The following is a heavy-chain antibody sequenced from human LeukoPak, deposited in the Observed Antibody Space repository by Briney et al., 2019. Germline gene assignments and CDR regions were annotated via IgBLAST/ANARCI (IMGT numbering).Heavy chain of an antibody. D-gene: IGHD5-24*01. J-gene: IGHJ3*02. Sequence: SQTLSLTCAISGDSVSSNSVTWNWIRQSPSRGLEWLGRTYYRSKWYSDYAVSVKSRITINPDTSKNQFSLQLNSVTPEDTAVYYCARGGQGDGYSADEAFDMWGQGTMVTVSS. CDR1: GDSVSSNSVT. V-gene: IGHV6-1*01. CDR3: ARGGQGDGYSADEAFDM. CDR2: TYYRSKWYS.